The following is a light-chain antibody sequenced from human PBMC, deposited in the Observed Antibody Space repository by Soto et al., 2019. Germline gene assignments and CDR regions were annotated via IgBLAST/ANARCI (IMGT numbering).Light chain of an antibody. V-gene: IGLV1-44*01. J-gene: IGLJ1*01. Sequence: QSVLTQPPSASGTPGQRVTISCSGSSSNIGSNTVNWYQQLPGTAPKIFMYCNNKRPSGVPDRFSGSKSGTSASLAISGLQSEDEADYYCAAWDDSLNGLYVFGTGTKVTVL. CDR3: AAWDDSLNGLYV. CDR2: CNN. CDR1: SSNIGSNT.